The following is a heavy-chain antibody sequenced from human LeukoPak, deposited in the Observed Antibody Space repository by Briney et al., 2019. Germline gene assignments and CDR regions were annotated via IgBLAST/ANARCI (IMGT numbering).Heavy chain of an antibody. J-gene: IGHJ5*02. CDR1: GGSISSGDYY. Sequence: PSETLSLTCTVSGGSISSGDYYWSWIRQPPGKGLEWIGYIYYSGSTNYNPSLKSRVTISVDTSKNQFSLKLSSVTAADTAVYYCARDPWNGSDNWFDPWGQGTLVTVSS. CDR2: IYYSGST. CDR3: ARDPWNGSDNWFDP. V-gene: IGHV4-61*08. D-gene: IGHD1-1*01.